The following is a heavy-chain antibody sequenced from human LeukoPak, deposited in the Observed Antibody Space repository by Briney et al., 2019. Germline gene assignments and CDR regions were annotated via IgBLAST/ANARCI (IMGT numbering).Heavy chain of an antibody. J-gene: IGHJ5*01. D-gene: IGHD2-2*01. CDR2: IHGDGSST. Sequence: GGSLRLSCAASGFTFSSYWIHWVRQAPGKGLVWVSRIHGDGSSTNYADSVEGRFTISRDNAKNTLYLQTNSLRAEDTAVYYCARTRGGNWFDSWGQGTLVTVSS. CDR1: GFTFSSYW. V-gene: IGHV3-74*01. CDR3: ARTRGGNWFDS.